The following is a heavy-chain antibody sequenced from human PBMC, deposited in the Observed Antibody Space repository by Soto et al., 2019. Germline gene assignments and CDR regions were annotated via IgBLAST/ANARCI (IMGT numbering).Heavy chain of an antibody. D-gene: IGHD2-21*01. Sequence: EVQLVESGGGLVQPGRSLRLSCVGSGFTFDEFAIHWVRQAPGKGLEWVSGISWDSGSINYADSVRGRFTISRDNVKKSLYLHMTSLGSEDTAFYYCAKIVTRHSLVPVFDQWGQGALVTVSS. CDR2: ISWDSGSI. CDR1: GFTFDEFA. CDR3: AKIVTRHSLVPVFDQ. J-gene: IGHJ4*02. V-gene: IGHV3-9*01.